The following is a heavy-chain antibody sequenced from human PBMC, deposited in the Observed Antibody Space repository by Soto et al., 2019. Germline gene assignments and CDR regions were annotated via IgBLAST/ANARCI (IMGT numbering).Heavy chain of an antibody. V-gene: IGHV1-18*01. J-gene: IGHJ4*02. CDR3: ARDLAVGLVDY. D-gene: IGHD6-19*01. CDR2: ISAYNGNT. CDR1: GYTFTSFG. Sequence: ASDKVSCKASGYTFTSFGISWVRQAPGQGLEWMGWISAYNGNTNYAQKLQGRVTMTTDTSTSTAYMELRSLRSDDTAVYYCARDLAVGLVDYWGQGTLVTVSS.